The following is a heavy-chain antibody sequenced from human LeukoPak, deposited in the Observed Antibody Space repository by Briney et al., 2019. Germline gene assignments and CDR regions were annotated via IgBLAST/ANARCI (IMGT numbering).Heavy chain of an antibody. J-gene: IGHJ4*02. CDR2: INHSGST. Sequence: SETLSLTCAVYGGSFSGYYWSWIRQPPGKGLEWIGEINHSGSTNYNPSLKSRVTISVDTSKNQFSLKLSSVTAADTAVYYCARDYYDSSGYYYDWGQGTLVTVSS. CDR1: GGSFSGYY. CDR3: ARDYYDSSGYYYD. D-gene: IGHD3-22*01. V-gene: IGHV4-34*01.